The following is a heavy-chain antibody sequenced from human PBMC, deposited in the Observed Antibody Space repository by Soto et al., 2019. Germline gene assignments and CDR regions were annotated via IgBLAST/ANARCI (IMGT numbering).Heavy chain of an antibody. D-gene: IGHD4-17*01. CDR1: GGSISSSSYY. V-gene: IGHV4-39*01. CDR2: IYYSGST. Sequence: XETLSLTCTVSGGSISSSSYYGGWIRQPPGKGLEWIGSIYYSGSTYYNPSLKSRVTISADTSKNQFSLKLSSVTAADTAVYYCARHGPHDGYFDYWGQGTLVTVSS. J-gene: IGHJ4*02. CDR3: ARHGPHDGYFDY.